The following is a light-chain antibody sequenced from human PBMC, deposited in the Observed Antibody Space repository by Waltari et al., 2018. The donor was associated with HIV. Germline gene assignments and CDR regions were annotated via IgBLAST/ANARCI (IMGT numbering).Light chain of an antibody. CDR1: AVPNPW. CDR2: RDV. CDR3: QPSGGGMRVV. J-gene: IGLJ2*01. V-gene: IGLV3-25*03. Sequence: SYELTQPPSVSVSPGQTARTTCSGYAVPNPWSFWYRQRPGQAPLLLIFRDVARTPGTSVRFSGSSSWTTVTLTISGVQAEDEGYYFCQPSGGGMRVVFGGGTNLTVV.